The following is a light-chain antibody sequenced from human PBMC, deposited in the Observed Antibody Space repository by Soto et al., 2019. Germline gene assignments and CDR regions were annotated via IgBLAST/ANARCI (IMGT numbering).Light chain of an antibody. CDR1: SSDIGGFDY. Sequence: QSVLTQPASVSGSPGQSITISCTGTSSDIGGFDYISWYQQHPGNAPRLMIYDVTKRPSGVSHRFSGSKSANTASLTISGLQAEDEAKYYCSSYASSTAVLFGGGTQLTVL. CDR3: SSYASSTAVL. V-gene: IGLV2-14*01. J-gene: IGLJ2*01. CDR2: DVT.